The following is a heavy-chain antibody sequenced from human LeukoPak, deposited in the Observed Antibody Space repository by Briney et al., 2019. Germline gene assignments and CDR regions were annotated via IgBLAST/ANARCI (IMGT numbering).Heavy chain of an antibody. D-gene: IGHD3-10*01. J-gene: IGHJ4*02. Sequence: SQTLSLTCTVSGGSISSGDYYWSWIRQPPGKGLEWIGYIYYSGSTYYNPSLKSRVTMSVDTSKNQFSLKLSSVTAADTAVYYCARAIRGGYFDYWGQGTLVTVSS. V-gene: IGHV4-30-4*01. CDR3: ARAIRGGYFDY. CDR1: GGSISSGDYY. CDR2: IYYSGST.